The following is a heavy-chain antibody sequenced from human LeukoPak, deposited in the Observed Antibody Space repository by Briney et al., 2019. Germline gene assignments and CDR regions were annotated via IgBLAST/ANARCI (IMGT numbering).Heavy chain of an antibody. Sequence: SETLSLTCTVSGGSISSGGYYWSWIRQHPGKGLEWIGYIYYSGSTYYNPSLKSRVTISVDTSKNQFSLKLSSVTAADTAVYYCARRRRMGAVGTDAFDIWGQGTKVTVSS. CDR3: ARRRRMGAVGTDAFDI. V-gene: IGHV4-31*03. D-gene: IGHD6-13*01. CDR1: GGSISSGGYY. J-gene: IGHJ3*02. CDR2: IYYSGST.